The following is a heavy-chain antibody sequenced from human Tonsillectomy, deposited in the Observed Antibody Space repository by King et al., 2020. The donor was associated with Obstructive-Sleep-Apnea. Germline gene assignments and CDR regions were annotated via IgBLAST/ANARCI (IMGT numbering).Heavy chain of an antibody. CDR1: GGSISSYY. Sequence: VQLQESGPGLVKPSETLSLTCTVSGGSISSYYGSWIRQPPGKGLEWIVYIYYSGSTNYNPSLKSRGTISVDTSKNQFSLKLSSVTAADTAVYYCARGYSYGWEYSWFDPWGQGTLVTVSS. CDR2: IYYSGST. J-gene: IGHJ5*02. D-gene: IGHD5-18*01. V-gene: IGHV4-59*01. CDR3: ARGYSYGWEYSWFDP.